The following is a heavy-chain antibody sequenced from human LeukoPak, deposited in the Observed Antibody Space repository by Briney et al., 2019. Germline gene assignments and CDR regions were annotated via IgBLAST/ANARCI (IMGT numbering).Heavy chain of an antibody. CDR3: ASSTSSTSEYDY. D-gene: IGHD2-2*01. CDR2: ISSSSSYI. CDR1: GFTFSSYS. J-gene: IGHJ4*02. Sequence: PGXSLRLSCAASGFTFSSYSMNWVRQAPGKGLEWVSSISSSSSYIYYADSVKGRFTISRDNAKNSLYLQMNSLRAEDTAVYYCASSTSSTSEYDYWGQGTLVTVSS. V-gene: IGHV3-21*01.